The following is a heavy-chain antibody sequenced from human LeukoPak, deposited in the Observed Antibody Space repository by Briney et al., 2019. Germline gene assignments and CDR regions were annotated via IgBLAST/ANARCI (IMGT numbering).Heavy chain of an antibody. D-gene: IGHD6-19*01. CDR3: VVTQKWLAFDY. CDR2: WRYDGSP. Sequence: SETLSRTRAVSGGSISGRYWSWIRQPPGKGLEWIANWRYDGSPNYTPSLESRATISLDTSKNQFSLRLTSVTAADTAVYYCVVTQKWLAFDYWGQGILVTVSS. J-gene: IGHJ4*02. CDR1: GGSISGRY. V-gene: IGHV4-59*08.